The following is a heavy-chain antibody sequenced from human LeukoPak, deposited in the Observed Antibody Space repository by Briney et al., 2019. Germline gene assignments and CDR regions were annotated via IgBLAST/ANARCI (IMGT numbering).Heavy chain of an antibody. CDR1: GFTFRIYG. CDR2: IWNDGSNE. Sequence: GGSLRLSCATSGFTFRIYGMHWVRQAPGKGLEGVAVIWNDGSNEYYADSVKCRFTISRDNSKNTLYLQMNSLRAEDTAVYYCARYYYDSSGYSPFDYWGQGTLVTVSS. V-gene: IGHV3-33*01. D-gene: IGHD3-22*01. CDR3: ARYYYDSSGYSPFDY. J-gene: IGHJ4*02.